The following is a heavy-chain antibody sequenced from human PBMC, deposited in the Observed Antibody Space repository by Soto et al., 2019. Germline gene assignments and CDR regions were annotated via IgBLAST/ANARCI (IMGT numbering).Heavy chain of an antibody. J-gene: IGHJ4*02. Sequence: SETLSLTCTVSGGSIISYYWSWIRQPPGKGLEWIGDFYSSGSPHHNPSLKNRVSISEDRSKNEFSLKLSSVTAADTAIYYCAREFYYDSSGIGFDSWGQGTLVTVSS. CDR1: GGSIISYY. D-gene: IGHD3-22*01. CDR2: FYSSGSP. V-gene: IGHV4-59*01. CDR3: AREFYYDSSGIGFDS.